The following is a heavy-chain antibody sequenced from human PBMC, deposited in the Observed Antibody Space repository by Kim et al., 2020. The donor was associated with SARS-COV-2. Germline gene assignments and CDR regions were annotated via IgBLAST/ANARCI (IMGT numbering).Heavy chain of an antibody. CDR1: GFTFSSYW. J-gene: IGHJ6*02. CDR2: IKQDGSEK. D-gene: IGHD2-15*01. Sequence: GGSLRLSCAASGFTFSSYWMSWVRQAPGKGLEWVAKIKQDGSEKYYVDSVKGRFTISRDNAKNSLYLQMNSLRAEDTAVYYCARDSDPFFHCSGGSCSHYYYYGMDVWGQGTTVTVSS. CDR3: ARDSDPFFHCSGGSCSHYYYYGMDV. V-gene: IGHV3-7*01.